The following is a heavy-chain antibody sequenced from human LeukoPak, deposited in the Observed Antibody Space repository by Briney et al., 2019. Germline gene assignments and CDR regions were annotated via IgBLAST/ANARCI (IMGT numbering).Heavy chain of an antibody. CDR1: GFTFSTYA. J-gene: IGHJ5*02. CDR2: ISHDGSTQ. Sequence: PGGSLRLSCAASGFTFSTYAMHWVRQAPGKGLDWVAVISHDGSTQYYADSVKGRFSISRDNSRNTLYLQMNSLRSDDTAVYYCARDVSSSWSDSNWFDPWGQGTLVTVSS. CDR3: ARDVSSSWSDSNWFDP. V-gene: IGHV3-30*04. D-gene: IGHD6-13*01.